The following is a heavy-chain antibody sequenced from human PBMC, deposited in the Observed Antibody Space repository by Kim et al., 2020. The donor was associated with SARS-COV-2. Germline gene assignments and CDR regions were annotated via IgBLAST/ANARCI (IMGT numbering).Heavy chain of an antibody. V-gene: IGHV3-30*02. CDR3: AKPDSGSYFAYFDY. J-gene: IGHJ4*02. Sequence: NSRKGRFTIPRDNSKNTRYLQMDSLRAEDTAVYYCAKPDSGSYFAYFDYWGQGTLVTVSS. D-gene: IGHD1-26*01.